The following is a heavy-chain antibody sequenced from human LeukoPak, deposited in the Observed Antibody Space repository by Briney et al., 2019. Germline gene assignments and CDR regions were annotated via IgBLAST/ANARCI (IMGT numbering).Heavy chain of an antibody. Sequence: PGGSLRLSCAASGFTFSSYWMSWVRQAPGKGLEWMANIKQDGSEKYYVDSAKGRFTIPRDNAKNSLYLQMNSLRAEDTAVYYCALGRGSYFPFDYWGQGTLVTVSS. D-gene: IGHD1-26*01. J-gene: IGHJ4*02. CDR1: GFTFSSYW. CDR2: IKQDGSEK. CDR3: ALGRGSYFPFDY. V-gene: IGHV3-7*01.